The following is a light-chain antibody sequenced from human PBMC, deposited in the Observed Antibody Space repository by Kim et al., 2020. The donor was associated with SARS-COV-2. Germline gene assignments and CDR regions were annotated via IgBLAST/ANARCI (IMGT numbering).Light chain of an antibody. J-gene: IGKJ1*01. V-gene: IGKV2-28*01. CDR3: MQALQTPCT. CDR1: MSLLHSYGYNY. CDR2: LSS. Sequence: PSSSSWRSCMSLLHSYGYNYIDCDLQKPGKSPQLLIYLSSNRASGVLDRFSGSGSGTDFTLKISRVEAEDVGVYYCMQALQTPCTFGQGTKVDIK.